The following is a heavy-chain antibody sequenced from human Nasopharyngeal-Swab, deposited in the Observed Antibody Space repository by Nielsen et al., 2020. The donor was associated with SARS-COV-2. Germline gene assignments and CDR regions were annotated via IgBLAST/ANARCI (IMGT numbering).Heavy chain of an antibody. CDR2: ISSGSSTI. D-gene: IGHD3-9*01. CDR1: GFPFGDHF. Sequence: GESLKISCAASGFPFGDHFMTWIRQAPGKGLEWVSYISSGSSTIYYADSVKGRFTISRDNARSSLYLQMSNLRAEDTALYYCARMSYDIMTLSHDPDYWGQGTQVTVSS. V-gene: IGHV3-11*04. CDR3: ARMSYDIMTLSHDPDY. J-gene: IGHJ4*02.